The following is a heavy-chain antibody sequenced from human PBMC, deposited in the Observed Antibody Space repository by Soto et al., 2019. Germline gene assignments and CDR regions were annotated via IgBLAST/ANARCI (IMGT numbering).Heavy chain of an antibody. CDR3: GRDHYGFNSIDY. CDR1: GFTFSSYW. V-gene: IGHV3-74*01. CDR2: IRGDGGYT. D-gene: IGHD4-17*01. Sequence: LRLSCAASGFTFSSYWMHWVRQAPGKGLVHVSRIRGDGGYTDHAESVKGRFTISRDNAKNTLYLQMDSLRVEDTAVYYCGRDHYGFNSIDYWGQGTLVTVSS. J-gene: IGHJ4*02.